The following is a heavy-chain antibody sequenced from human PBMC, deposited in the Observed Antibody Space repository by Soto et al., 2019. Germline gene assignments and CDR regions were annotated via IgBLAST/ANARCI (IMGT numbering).Heavy chain of an antibody. CDR3: ARLGGATHRVFDI. Sequence: QVQLQESGPGLVKPSGTLSLTCAVSGGSISSSNWWSWVRQPPGKGLEWIGEIYHSGSTNYNPSLKSLVSMSVDKSKNQFSLKLSAVTAADTAVYYCARLGGATHRVFDIWGQGTMVTVSS. D-gene: IGHD1-26*01. J-gene: IGHJ3*02. CDR2: IYHSGST. V-gene: IGHV4-4*02. CDR1: GGSISSSNW.